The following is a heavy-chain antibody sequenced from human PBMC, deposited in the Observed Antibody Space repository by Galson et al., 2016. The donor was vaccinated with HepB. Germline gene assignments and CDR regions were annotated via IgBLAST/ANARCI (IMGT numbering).Heavy chain of an antibody. CDR3: ARAVYSDTGGSSRYFDL. CDR2: IWFDGSEK. J-gene: IGHJ5*02. V-gene: IGHV3-33*01. D-gene: IGHD3-10*01. CDR1: GFTFRSYG. Sequence: SLRLSCAASGFTFRSYGMHWFRQAPGKGLEWVAVIWFDGSEKYYADSVEGRFTISRDNSEKTLFLQMNSLRGDDTAVYYCARAVYSDTGGSSRYFDLWGQGTLVSVSS.